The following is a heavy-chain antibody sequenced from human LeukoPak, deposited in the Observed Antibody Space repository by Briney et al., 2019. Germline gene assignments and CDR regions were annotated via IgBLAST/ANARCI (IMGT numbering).Heavy chain of an antibody. J-gene: IGHJ4*02. CDR1: GYTFTGYY. V-gene: IGHV1-2*02. CDR2: INPHSGST. Sequence: ASVKVSCKASGYTFTGYYMNWVRQAPGQGLEWMGWINPHSGSTNYAQKFQGRVTMSRDTSTSTAYMELSSLRSDDTAVYYCARDEVVWDSSVPDYWGQGTLVTVPS. D-gene: IGHD3-16*01. CDR3: ARDEVVWDSSVPDY.